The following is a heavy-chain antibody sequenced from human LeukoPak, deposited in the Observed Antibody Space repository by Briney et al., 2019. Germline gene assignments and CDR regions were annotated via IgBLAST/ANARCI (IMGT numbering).Heavy chain of an antibody. CDR2: INHSGST. J-gene: IGHJ4*02. Sequence: PSETLSLTCAVYGGSFSGYYWSWIRQPPGKGLEWIGEINHSGSTNYNPSLKSRVTISVDTSKNQFSLKLSSVTAADTAVYYCARGRDIVVVVAATPPFDYWGQGTLVTVSS. CDR1: GGSFSGYY. D-gene: IGHD2-15*01. CDR3: ARGRDIVVVVAATPPFDY. V-gene: IGHV4-34*01.